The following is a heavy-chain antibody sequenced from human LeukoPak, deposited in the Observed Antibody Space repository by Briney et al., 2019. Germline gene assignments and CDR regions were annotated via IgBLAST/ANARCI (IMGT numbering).Heavy chain of an antibody. D-gene: IGHD2-2*02. CDR3: ARGPGYCSSTSCYNYYYYYYMDV. CDR1: GATFSSYA. CDR2: IIPIFGTA. J-gene: IGHJ6*03. V-gene: IGHV1-69*13. Sequence: ASVKVSCKASGATFSSYAIGWVRQAPGQGLEWMGGIIPIFGTANYAQKFQGRVTITADESTSTAYMELSSLRSEDTAVYYCARGPGYCSSTSCYNYYYYYYMDVWGKGTTVTVSS.